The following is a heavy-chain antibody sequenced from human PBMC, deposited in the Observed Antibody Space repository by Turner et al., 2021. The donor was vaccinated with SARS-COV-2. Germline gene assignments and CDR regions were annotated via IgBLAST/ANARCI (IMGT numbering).Heavy chain of an antibody. CDR2: IWYDGSNK. V-gene: IGHV3-33*01. Sequence: QVQLVESGGGVVQPGRSLRHSCAASGFTFSSYGMHWVRQAPGKGLEWVAVIWYDGSNKYYADPVKGRFTISIDNSKNTQYLQMNSLRAEDTAVYYCARDGAFGATGLDYWGQGTLVTVSS. CDR1: GFTFSSYG. D-gene: IGHD3-16*01. CDR3: ARDGAFGATGLDY. J-gene: IGHJ4*02.